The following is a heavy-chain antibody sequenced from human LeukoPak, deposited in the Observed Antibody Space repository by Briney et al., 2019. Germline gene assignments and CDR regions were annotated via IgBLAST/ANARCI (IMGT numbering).Heavy chain of an antibody. CDR1: GGSISSYY. CDR3: ARDTCSGGVCYPSQ. J-gene: IGHJ4*02. D-gene: IGHD2-15*01. CDR2: IYYSGNT. V-gene: IGHV4-59*01. Sequence: SETLSLTCTVSGGSISSYYWNWIRQPPGKGLEWNGYIYYSGNTNYNPSLKSRVTVSQDMSKNQVSLTLTSVTTADTAVYYCARDTCSGGVCYPSQWGQGTLVTVSP.